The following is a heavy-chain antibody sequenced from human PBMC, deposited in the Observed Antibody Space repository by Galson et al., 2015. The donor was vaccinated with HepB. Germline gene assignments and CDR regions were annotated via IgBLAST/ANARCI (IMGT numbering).Heavy chain of an antibody. D-gene: IGHD1/OR15-1a*01. CDR1: GFTFSRYS. Sequence: SLRLSCAASGFTFSRYSMNWIRQVPGKGLEWVSYISSSSRTTYYGDSVKGRFTISRDNAKNSLYMQMTSLRVDDTAVYYCARPFGNNGCPDCSSQFQHWCQGTLVTVSS. CDR2: ISSSSRTT. CDR3: ARPFGNNGCPDCSSQFQH. V-gene: IGHV3-48*01. J-gene: IGHJ1*01.